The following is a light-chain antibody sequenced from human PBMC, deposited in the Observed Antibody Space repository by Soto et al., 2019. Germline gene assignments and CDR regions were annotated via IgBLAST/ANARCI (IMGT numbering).Light chain of an antibody. CDR1: QSVIRNY. Sequence: ESVLTQSPGTLSLSPGERATLSCRTSQSVIRNYLAWYQQTPGRSPRLLIYGASNRATGIPDRFSGSGSGTDFTLTISGLEAEDFATYYCQQYNSYSPSFGQGTKLEIK. CDR2: GAS. J-gene: IGKJ2*01. V-gene: IGKV3-20*01. CDR3: QQYNSYSPS.